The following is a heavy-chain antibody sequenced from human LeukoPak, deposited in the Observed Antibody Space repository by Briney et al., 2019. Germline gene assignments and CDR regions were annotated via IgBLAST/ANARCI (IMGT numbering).Heavy chain of an antibody. CDR3: AKGVTTIRGWFDP. Sequence: GGSLRLSCAASGFTFDDYAMHWVRQVTGEGLEWVSGITWNSGRIAYADSVKGRFTIYRDNAKNSLYLQMNSLRAEDTALYYCAKGVTTIRGWFDPWGQGTLVTVSS. D-gene: IGHD2-21*02. J-gene: IGHJ5*02. CDR2: ITWNSGRI. V-gene: IGHV3-9*01. CDR1: GFTFDDYA.